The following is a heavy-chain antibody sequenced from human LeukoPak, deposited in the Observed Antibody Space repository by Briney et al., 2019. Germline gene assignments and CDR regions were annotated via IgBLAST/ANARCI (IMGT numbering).Heavy chain of an antibody. CDR1: GFPFNNYW. Sequence: GGSLRLSCAASGFPFNNYWMSWVRQAPGKGLEWVANIEQAGSEKYYVDSVKGRFTISRDNGKNSLYLQMNSLRAEDTAVYYWARDPAGDFDYWGQGTLVTVSS. V-gene: IGHV3-7*05. D-gene: IGHD7-27*01. CDR3: ARDPAGDFDY. J-gene: IGHJ4*02. CDR2: IEQAGSEK.